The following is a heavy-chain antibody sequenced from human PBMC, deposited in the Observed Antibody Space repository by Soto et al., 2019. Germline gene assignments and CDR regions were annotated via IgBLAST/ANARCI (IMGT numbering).Heavy chain of an antibody. V-gene: IGHV4-34*01. D-gene: IGHD4-4*01. J-gene: IGHJ4*02. Sequence: SETLSLTCAVYGGSFSGYYWSWIRQPPGKGLEWIGEINHSGSTNYNPSLKSRVTISVDTSKNQFSLKLSSVTAADTAVYYCARAPTTVTRSFDYWGQGTLVTVSS. CDR1: GGSFSGYY. CDR2: INHSGST. CDR3: ARAPTTVTRSFDY.